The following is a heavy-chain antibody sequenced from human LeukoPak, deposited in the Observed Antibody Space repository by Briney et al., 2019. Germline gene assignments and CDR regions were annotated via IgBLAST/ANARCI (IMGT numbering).Heavy chain of an antibody. CDR1: GGSISSSNW. D-gene: IGHD3-22*01. CDR3: AKDGGGYDTSGYYYGDY. V-gene: IGHV4-4*02. CDR2: IYHSGST. J-gene: IGHJ4*02. Sequence: SETLSLTCAVSGGSISSSNWWSWVRQPPGKGLEWIGEIYHSGSTNYNPSLKSRVTISVDKSKNQFSLKLSSVTAEDTAVYYCAKDGGGYDTSGYYYGDYWGQGTLVTVSS.